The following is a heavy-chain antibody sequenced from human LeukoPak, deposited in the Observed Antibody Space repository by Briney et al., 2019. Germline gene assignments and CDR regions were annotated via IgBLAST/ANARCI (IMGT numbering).Heavy chain of an antibody. J-gene: IGHJ5*02. CDR1: GGTFNSYA. CDR3: ARDVTVTTQGVSFDP. Sequence: GASVKVSCKASGGTFNSYAISWVRQAPGQGLEWMGGIIPIFGTANYAQKFQGRVTITADESTSTAYMELSSLRSEDTAVYYCARDVTVTTQGVSFDPWGQGTLVTVSS. CDR2: IIPIFGTA. V-gene: IGHV1-69*13. D-gene: IGHD4-17*01.